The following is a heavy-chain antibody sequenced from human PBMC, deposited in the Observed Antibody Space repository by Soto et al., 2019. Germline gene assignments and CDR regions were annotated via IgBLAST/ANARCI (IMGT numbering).Heavy chain of an antibody. V-gene: IGHV4-34*01. J-gene: IGHJ4*02. CDR1: GGSFSGYY. D-gene: IGHD6-6*01. CDR3: ARGGRWIAARRKSGYDQTYFDY. CDR2: INHSGST. Sequence: KASETLSLTCAVYGGSFSGYYWSWIRQPPGKGLEWIGEINHSGSTNYNPSLKSRVTISVDTSKNQFSLKLSSVTAADTAVYYCARGGRWIAARRKSGYDQTYFDYWGQGTLVTVSS.